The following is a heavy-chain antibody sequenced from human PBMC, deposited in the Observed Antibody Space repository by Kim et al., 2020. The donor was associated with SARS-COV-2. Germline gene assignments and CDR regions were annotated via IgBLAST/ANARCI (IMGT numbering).Heavy chain of an antibody. CDR3: ARANSGDRYFDY. CDR2: IYHSGSP. Sequence: SETLSLTCAVSGGSISSSNWWSWVRQPPGKGLEWIGEIYHSGSPNYNPSLKSRVTISVDKSKNQFSLKLSSVTAADTAVYYCARANSGDRYFDYWGQGTLVTVSS. V-gene: IGHV4-4*02. J-gene: IGHJ4*02. D-gene: IGHD1-26*01. CDR1: GGSISSSNW.